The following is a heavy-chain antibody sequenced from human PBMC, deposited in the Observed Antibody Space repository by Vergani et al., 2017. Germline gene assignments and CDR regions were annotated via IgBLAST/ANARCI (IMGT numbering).Heavy chain of an antibody. CDR3: ARDRDYGDYGGFDI. CDR1: GGTFSSYT. V-gene: IGHV1-69*02. D-gene: IGHD4-17*01. J-gene: IGHJ3*02. Sequence: QVQLVQSGAEVKKPGSSVKVSCKASGGTFSSYTIRWVRQAPGQGLEWMRRIIPILGIEIYAQKFQGRVTVTADKSTSTAYMERSSLRSEDMAVYYWARDRDYGDYGGFDIWGQGTMVTVSS. CDR2: IIPILGIE.